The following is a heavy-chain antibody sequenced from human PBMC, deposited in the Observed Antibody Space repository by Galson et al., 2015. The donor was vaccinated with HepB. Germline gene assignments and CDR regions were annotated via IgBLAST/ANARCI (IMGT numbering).Heavy chain of an antibody. D-gene: IGHD3-10*01. CDR1: GYTLTGYY. CDR2: INPNSGGT. CDR3: ARGHGSGSYYHSNYYYGMDV. J-gene: IGHJ6*02. Sequence: SVKVSCKASGYTLTGYYMHWVRQAPGQGLEWMGWINPNSGGTNYAQKFQGWVTMTRDTSISTAYMELSRLRSDDTAVYYCARGHGSGSYYHSNYYYGMDVWGQGTTVTVSS. V-gene: IGHV1-2*04.